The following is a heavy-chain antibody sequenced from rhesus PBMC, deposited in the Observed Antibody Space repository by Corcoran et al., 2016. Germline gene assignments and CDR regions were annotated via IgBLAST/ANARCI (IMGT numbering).Heavy chain of an antibody. CDR1: GGSISDSYR. D-gene: IGHD3-3*01. Sequence: QVQLQESGPGVVKPSETLSLTCAVSGGSISDSYRWSWIRQPPGKGLEWIGYIYGSSPSTNYTPSLKSRVTISKDTSKNQFSLKLSSVTAADTAVYYCARGRIWTGYNYFDYWGQGVLVTVSS. V-gene: IGHV4S10*01. CDR2: IYGSSPST. CDR3: ARGRIWTGYNYFDY. J-gene: IGHJ4*01.